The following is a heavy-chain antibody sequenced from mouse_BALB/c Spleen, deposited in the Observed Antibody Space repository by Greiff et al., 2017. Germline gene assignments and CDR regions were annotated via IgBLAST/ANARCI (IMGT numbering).Heavy chain of an antibody. CDR2: ISDGGSYT. Sequence: EVQVVESGGGLVKPGGSLKLSCAASGFTFSDYYMYWVRQTPEKRLEWVATISDGGSYTYYPDSVKGRFTISRDNAKNNLYLQMSSLKSEDTAMYYCARDTGLPRWFAYWGQGTLVTVSA. CDR3: ARDTGLPRWFAY. D-gene: IGHD2-4*01. CDR1: GFTFSDYY. J-gene: IGHJ3*01. V-gene: IGHV5-4*02.